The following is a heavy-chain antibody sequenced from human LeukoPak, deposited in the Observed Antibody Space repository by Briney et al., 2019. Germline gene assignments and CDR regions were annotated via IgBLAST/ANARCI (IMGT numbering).Heavy chain of an antibody. CDR1: GFTFSSYS. Sequence: AGSLRLSCAASGFTFSSYSMNWVRQAPGKGLEWVSSISSSSSYIYYADSVKARFTISRDNAKNSLYLQMNSLRAEDTAVYYCARGSGWLFDPWGQGTLVTVSS. D-gene: IGHD6-19*01. V-gene: IGHV3-21*01. CDR2: ISSSSSYI. CDR3: ARGSGWLFDP. J-gene: IGHJ5*02.